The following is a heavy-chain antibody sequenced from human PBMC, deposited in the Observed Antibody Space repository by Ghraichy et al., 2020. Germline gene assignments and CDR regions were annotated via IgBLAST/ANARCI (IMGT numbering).Heavy chain of an antibody. D-gene: IGHD2-2*01. J-gene: IGHJ6*02. CDR1: GFTFSSYS. CDR3: ARDLRQPPLKIYYYGMDV. Sequence: GALRLSCAASGFTFSSYSMNWVRQAPGKGLEWVSYISSSSSTIYYADSVKGRFTISRDNAKNSLYLQMNSLRDEDTAVYYCARDLRQPPLKIYYYGMDVWGQGTTVTVSS. V-gene: IGHV3-48*02. CDR2: ISSSSSTI.